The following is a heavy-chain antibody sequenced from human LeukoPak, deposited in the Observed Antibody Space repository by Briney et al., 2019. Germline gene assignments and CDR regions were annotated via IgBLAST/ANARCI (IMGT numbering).Heavy chain of an antibody. CDR1: GGSFSGYY. Sequence: SETLSLTCAVYGGSFSGYYWTWIRQPPGKGLEWIGEINHSGSTNYNPSLKSRVTISVDTSKNQFSLKLSSVTAADTAVYYCARGSGRRGVFFDYWGQGTLVTVSS. V-gene: IGHV4-34*01. D-gene: IGHD1-26*01. CDR3: ARGSGRRGVFFDY. J-gene: IGHJ4*02. CDR2: INHSGST.